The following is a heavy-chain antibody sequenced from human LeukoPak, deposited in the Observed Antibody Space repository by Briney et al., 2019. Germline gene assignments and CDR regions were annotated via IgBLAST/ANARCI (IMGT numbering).Heavy chain of an antibody. D-gene: IGHD3-9*01. V-gene: IGHV1-18*01. CDR1: GYTFTSYG. CDR2: ISAYNGNT. CDR3: ARGGRHHYDILTGYYVY. J-gene: IGHJ4*02. Sequence: ASVTVSCTASGYTFTSYGISWVRQAPGQGLEWMGWISAYNGNTNYAQKLQGRVTMTTDTSTSTAYMELRSLRSDDTAVYYCARGGRHHYDILTGYYVYWGQGTLVTVSS.